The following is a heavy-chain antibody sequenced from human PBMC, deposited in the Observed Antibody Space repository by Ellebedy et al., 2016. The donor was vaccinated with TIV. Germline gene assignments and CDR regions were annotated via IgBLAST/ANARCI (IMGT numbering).Heavy chain of an antibody. CDR2: INPNSGGT. CDR1: GYTFTGYY. Sequence: AASVKVSCKASGYTFTGYYMHWVRQAPGQGLEWMGWINPNSGGTNYAQKFQGRVTMTRDTSISTAYMELSRLRSDDTAVYYCAKYNRIAVAGTGVNNWFDPWGQGTLVTVSS. J-gene: IGHJ5*02. CDR3: AKYNRIAVAGTGVNNWFDP. D-gene: IGHD6-19*01. V-gene: IGHV1-2*02.